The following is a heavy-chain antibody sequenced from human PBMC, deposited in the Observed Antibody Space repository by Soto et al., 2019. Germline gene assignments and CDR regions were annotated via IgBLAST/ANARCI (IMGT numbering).Heavy chain of an antibody. CDR3: ARDQVGYYYDSSGSPPSDY. D-gene: IGHD3-22*01. CDR1: GFTFSSYA. J-gene: IGHJ4*02. CDR2: ISYDGSNK. V-gene: IGHV3-30-3*01. Sequence: QVQLVESGGGVVQPGRSLRLSCAASGFTFSSYAIHWVRQAPGKGLEWVAVISYDGSNKYYADSVKGRFTISRDNSKNTLYLQMNSLRAEDTAVYYCARDQVGYYYDSSGSPPSDYWGQGTLVTVSS.